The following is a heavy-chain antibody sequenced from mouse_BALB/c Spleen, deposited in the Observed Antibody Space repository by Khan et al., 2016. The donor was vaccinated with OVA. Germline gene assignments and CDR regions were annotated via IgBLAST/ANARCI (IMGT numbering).Heavy chain of an antibody. CDR3: TRLAYYYDSEGFAY. CDR2: VSTGGSYT. CDR1: GFTFSTYG. V-gene: IGHV5-6*02. D-gene: IGHD1-1*01. J-gene: IGHJ3*01. Sequence: VELVESGGDLVKPGGSLKLSCAASGFTFSTYGMSWVRPAPDKRLEWVATVSTGGSYTYYPASVKGRFTISSKNAKNNLYLQMSGLRSEDTAMFYCTRLAYYYDSEGFAYWGQGTLVTVSA.